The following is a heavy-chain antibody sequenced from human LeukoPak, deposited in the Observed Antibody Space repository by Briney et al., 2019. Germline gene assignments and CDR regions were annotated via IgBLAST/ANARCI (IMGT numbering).Heavy chain of an antibody. CDR1: GYTFTSYG. CDR2: MNPNSGNT. V-gene: IGHV1-8*02. J-gene: IGHJ5*02. Sequence: ASVKVSCKASGYTFTSYGINWVRQAPGQGLEWMGWMNPNSGNTGYAQKFQGRVTMTRNTSISTAYMELSSLRSEDTAVYYCARVVGRFSNWFDPWGQGTLVTVSS. CDR3: ARVVGRFSNWFDP. D-gene: IGHD3-3*01.